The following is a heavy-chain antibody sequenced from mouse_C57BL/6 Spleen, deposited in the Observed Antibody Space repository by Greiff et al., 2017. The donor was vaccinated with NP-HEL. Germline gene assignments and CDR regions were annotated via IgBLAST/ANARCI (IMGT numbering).Heavy chain of an antibody. CDR1: GYAFSGYW. V-gene: IGHV1-80*01. CDR2: IYPGDGGT. CDR3: ARSGRFDY. J-gene: IGHJ2*01. Sequence: VQLQQSGAELVRPGASVTLSCKASGYAFSGYWMNWVKQRPGKGLEWIGQIYPGDGGTNYNGKFKGKATLTADKSSSTAYMQLRSLTSEDSAVYYCARSGRFDYWGQGTTLTVSS.